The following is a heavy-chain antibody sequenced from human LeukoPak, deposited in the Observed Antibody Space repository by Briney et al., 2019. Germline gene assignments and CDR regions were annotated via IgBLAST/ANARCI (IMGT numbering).Heavy chain of an antibody. D-gene: IGHD6-13*01. J-gene: IGHJ5*02. V-gene: IGHV4-34*01. CDR2: INHSGST. CDR1: GGSFSGYY. Sequence: PSETLSLTCAVYGGSFSGYYWSWIRQPPGKGLEWIGEINHSGSTNYNPSLKSRVTISVDTSKNQFSLKLSSVTAPDTAVYYCARSMKVSGHQPAAGTTRWFDPWGQGTLVTVSS. CDR3: ARSMKVSGHQPAAGTTRWFDP.